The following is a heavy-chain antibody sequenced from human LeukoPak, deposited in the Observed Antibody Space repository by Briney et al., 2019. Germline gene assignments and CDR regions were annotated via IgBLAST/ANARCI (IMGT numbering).Heavy chain of an antibody. J-gene: IGHJ3*01. CDR3: GRDPNGDYVGAFES. CDR1: GFNFPSYA. CDR2: IGGSGTYA. D-gene: IGHD4-17*01. Sequence: PGGSLRLSCVASGFNFPSYAMTWVRLTPGKGLEWVASIGGSGTYARYADSVRGRFTVSRDNSKDTLYLQMDSLRAEDTAFYYCGRDPNGDYVGAFESWGRGTLVSVSS. V-gene: IGHV3-23*01.